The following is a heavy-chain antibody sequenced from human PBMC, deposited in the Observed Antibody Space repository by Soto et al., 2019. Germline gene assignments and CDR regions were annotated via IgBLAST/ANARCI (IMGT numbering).Heavy chain of an antibody. J-gene: IGHJ4*02. Sequence: QVQLQESGPGLVKPSQTLSLTCTVSCCSISIGDYYWRWMRQPPGKGLEWIGNNYYSGSTYYNPSLKSRVTISVATSKNQFSLKRSPVTAADTAVYYCDRVDRDDRSGYASDYWGQGTLVTVSS. CDR3: DRVDRDDRSGYASDY. V-gene: IGHV4-30-4*01. CDR2: NYYSGST. CDR1: CCSISIGDYY. D-gene: IGHD3-22*01.